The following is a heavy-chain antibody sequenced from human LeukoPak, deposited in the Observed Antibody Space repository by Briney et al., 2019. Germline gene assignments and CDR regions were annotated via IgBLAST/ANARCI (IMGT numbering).Heavy chain of an antibody. D-gene: IGHD2-2*01. J-gene: IGHJ4*02. Sequence: RPGGSLRPSCAASGFTFDDYGMSWVRQAPGKGLEWVSGINWNGGSTGYADSVKGRFTISRDKAKNSLYLQMNSLRAEDTALYHCARGVVPAATHPFDYWGQGTLVTVSS. CDR3: ARGVVPAATHPFDY. CDR2: INWNGGST. CDR1: GFTFDDYG. V-gene: IGHV3-20*01.